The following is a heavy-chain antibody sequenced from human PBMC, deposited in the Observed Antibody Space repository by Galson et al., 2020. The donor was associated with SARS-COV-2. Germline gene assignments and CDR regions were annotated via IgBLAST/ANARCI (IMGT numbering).Heavy chain of an antibody. J-gene: IGHJ4*02. CDR1: LLSLSTTGIP. V-gene: IGHV2-70*04. Sequence: SGPTLVQPTHTLTLTCTYSLLSLSTTGIPVSWIGQHPGKALEWLARLDWDDDKYYSTTLKTRLNISKDTSKNQDVHTMTNRDPGDTDKYYCEREVGAAGFECWGEGTLVTVAS. D-gene: IGHD1-26*01. CDR3: EREVGAAGFEC. CDR2: LDWDDDK.